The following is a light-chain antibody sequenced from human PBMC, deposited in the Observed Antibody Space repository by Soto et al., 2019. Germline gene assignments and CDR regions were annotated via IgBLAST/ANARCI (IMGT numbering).Light chain of an antibody. CDR2: DVT. Sequence: QSALTQPPSASGSPGQSVTICCTGASSDVGGYNFVSWYQQHPGKAPKLMIYDVTKRPSGVPDRFSGSKSGNTASLTVSGLQADDEADYYCSSYAGSSVPVAFGGGTKVTVL. CDR1: SSDVGGYNF. CDR3: SSYAGSSVPVA. J-gene: IGLJ2*01. V-gene: IGLV2-8*01.